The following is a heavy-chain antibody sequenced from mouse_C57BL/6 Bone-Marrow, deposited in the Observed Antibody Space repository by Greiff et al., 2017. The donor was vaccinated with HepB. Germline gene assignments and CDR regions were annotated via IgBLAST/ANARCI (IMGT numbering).Heavy chain of an antibody. CDR1: GYTFTSYW. V-gene: IGHV1-69*01. D-gene: IGHD2-4*01. CDR2: IDPSDSYT. CDR3: ASWGGLRRYFDV. Sequence: QVQLQQPGAELVMPGASVKLSCKASGYTFTSYWMHWVKQRPGQGLEWIGEIDPSDSYTNYNQKFKGKSTLTVDKSSSTAYMQLSSLTSEDSAVYYCASWGGLRRYFDVWGTGTTVTVSS. J-gene: IGHJ1*03.